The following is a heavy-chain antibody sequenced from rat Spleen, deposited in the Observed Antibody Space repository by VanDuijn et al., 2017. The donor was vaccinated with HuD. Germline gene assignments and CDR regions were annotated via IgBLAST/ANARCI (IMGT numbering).Heavy chain of an antibody. D-gene: IGHD1-5*01. Sequence: EVQLVESGGGLVQPGRSLKLSCAASGFTFSDYAMACVRQAPKKGLEWVATIIDDGSRTYYRDAVKGRFTISRDNAKSTLYLQMNSLRSEDTANYYCTREGRGTTEDWFAYGGQGTLVTVSS. J-gene: IGHJ3*01. CDR2: IIDDGSRT. CDR3: TREGRGTTEDWFAY. CDR1: GFTFSDYA. V-gene: IGHV5-17*01.